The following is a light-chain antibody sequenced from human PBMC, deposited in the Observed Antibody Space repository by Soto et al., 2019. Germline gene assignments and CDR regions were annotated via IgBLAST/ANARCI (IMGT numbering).Light chain of an antibody. CDR3: QQYYKTPLT. J-gene: IGKJ4*01. V-gene: IGKV4-1*01. Sequence: DIVMTQSPDSLAVSLGERATINCKSSQSVLYSSDNKNYLAWYQQKPGQSSKLLFYWASTRESGVPARFSGSGSGTDFSLTISSLQAEDVAVYFCQQYYKTPLTFGGGTKVEIK. CDR2: WAS. CDR1: QSVLYSSDNKNY.